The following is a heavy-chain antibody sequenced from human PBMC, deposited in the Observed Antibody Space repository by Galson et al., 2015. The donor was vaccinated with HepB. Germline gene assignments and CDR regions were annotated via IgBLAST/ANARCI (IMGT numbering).Heavy chain of an antibody. V-gene: IGHV4-59*08. CDR2: IYYSGST. J-gene: IGHJ4*02. CDR3: ARNPPNWGAGSGVDY. CDR1: GGSISSYY. Sequence: SETLSLTCTVSGGSISSYYWSWIRQPPGKGLAWIGYIYYSGSTNYNPSLKSRVTISVDTSKNQFSLKLSSVTAADTAVYYCARNPPNWGAGSGVDYWGQGTLVTVSS. D-gene: IGHD7-27*01.